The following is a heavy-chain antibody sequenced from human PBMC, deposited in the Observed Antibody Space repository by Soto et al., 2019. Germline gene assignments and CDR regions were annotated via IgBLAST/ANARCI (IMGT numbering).Heavy chain of an antibody. CDR2: IRSKAYGGTT. V-gene: IGHV3-49*03. J-gene: IGHJ3*02. CDR3: TRDPGYSSSWYFPAFDI. D-gene: IGHD6-13*01. CDR1: GFTFGDYA. Sequence: LRLSCTASGFTFGDYAMSWFRQAPGKGLEWVGFIRSKAYGGTTEYAASVKGRFTISRDDSKSIAYLQMNSLKTEDTAVYYCTRDPGYSSSWYFPAFDIWGQGTMVTVSS.